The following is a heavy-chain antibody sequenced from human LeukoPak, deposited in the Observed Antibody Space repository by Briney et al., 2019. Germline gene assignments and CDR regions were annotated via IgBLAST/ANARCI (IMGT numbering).Heavy chain of an antibody. J-gene: IGHJ3*02. D-gene: IGHD6-6*01. CDR1: GFNFRKYG. V-gene: IGHV3-30*02. CDR2: IRYDGGNI. CDR3: AKEFMVEQLVFRVCAFDI. Sequence: AGGSLRLSCAASGFNFRKYGMHWVRQAPGKGPEWVTFIRYDGGNIYYGDSVKGRFTISRDNSKNTLYLQMNSLRAEDTAVYYCAKEFMVEQLVFRVCAFDIWGQGTTVTVFS.